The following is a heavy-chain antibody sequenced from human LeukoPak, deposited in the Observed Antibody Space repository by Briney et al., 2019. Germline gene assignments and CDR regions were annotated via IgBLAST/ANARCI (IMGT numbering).Heavy chain of an antibody. CDR2: ISGASGGNS. D-gene: IGHD2-15*01. CDR3: AKLGSVVVVASTHDH. CDR1: GFIFSSYA. Sequence: GGSLRLSCAASGFIFSSYAMSWVRQAPGKGLEWVSVISGASGGNSYYADSVKGRFTISRDNSKNTLYLQVNSLRAEDTAVYYCAKLGSVVVVASTHDHWGQGTLVTVSS. J-gene: IGHJ4*02. V-gene: IGHV3-23*01.